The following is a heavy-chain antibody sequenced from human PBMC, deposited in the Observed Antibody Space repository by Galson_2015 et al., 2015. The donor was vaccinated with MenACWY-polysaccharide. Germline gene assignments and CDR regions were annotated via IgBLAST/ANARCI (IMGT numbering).Heavy chain of an antibody. D-gene: IGHD7-27*01. CDR1: GFTFNRFS. J-gene: IGHJ4*02. CDR3: ARDRITGDSRWEFDY. V-gene: IGHV3-23*01. Sequence: SLRLSCAASGFTFNRFSMSWVRQAPMKGLEWVSGIGATGGDTHYADPVKGRYSISRDNSKNTLFLQMNSLRAEDTAIYYCARDRITGDSRWEFDYWGQGSWSPSPQ. CDR2: IGATGGDT.